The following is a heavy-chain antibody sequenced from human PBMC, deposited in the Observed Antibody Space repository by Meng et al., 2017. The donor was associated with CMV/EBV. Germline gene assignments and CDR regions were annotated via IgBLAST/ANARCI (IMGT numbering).Heavy chain of an antibody. J-gene: IGHJ6*02. Sequence: GGSLRLSCAASGFTFSSYEMNWVCQAPGKGLEWVSYISSSGSAIYYADSVKGRFTISRDNAKNSLYLQMNSLRAEDTAVYYCAREDYTENYYYGMDVWGQGTTVTVSS. V-gene: IGHV3-48*03. CDR2: ISSSGSAI. D-gene: IGHD4-11*01. CDR3: AREDYTENYYYGMDV. CDR1: GFTFSSYE.